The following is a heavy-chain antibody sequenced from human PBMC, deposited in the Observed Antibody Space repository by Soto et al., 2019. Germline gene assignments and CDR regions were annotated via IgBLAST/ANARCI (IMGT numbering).Heavy chain of an antibody. CDR3: AHSPTSVGRRAFDY. Sequence: QITLKESGPTLVKPTQTLTLTCTFSGFSLSTSGVGVGWIRQPPGKALEWLALIYWDDDKRYSPSLKSRLTITKDTSKNQVVLTMTNMDPMDTATYYGAHSPTSVGRRAFDYWGQGTLVTVSS. J-gene: IGHJ4*02. CDR1: GFSLSTSGVG. V-gene: IGHV2-5*02. D-gene: IGHD4-4*01. CDR2: IYWDDDK.